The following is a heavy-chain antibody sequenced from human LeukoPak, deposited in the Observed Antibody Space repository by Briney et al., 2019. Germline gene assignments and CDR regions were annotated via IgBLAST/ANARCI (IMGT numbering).Heavy chain of an antibody. CDR3: ARTIEMATISYFDY. CDR1: RFTFSSYS. D-gene: IGHD5-24*01. J-gene: IGHJ4*02. CDR2: ISSSSSYI. V-gene: IGHV3-21*01. Sequence: PGGSLRLSCAASRFTFSSYSMNWVRQAPGKGLEWVSSISSSSSYIYYADSVKGRFTISRDNAKNSLYLQMNSLRAGGTAVYYCARTIEMATISYFDYWGQGTLVTVSS.